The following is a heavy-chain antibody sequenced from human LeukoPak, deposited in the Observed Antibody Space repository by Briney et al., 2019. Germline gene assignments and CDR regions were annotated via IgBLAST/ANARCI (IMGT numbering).Heavy chain of an antibody. CDR1: GGSISSGGYY. J-gene: IGHJ3*02. D-gene: IGHD6-6*01. CDR2: IYHSGST. V-gene: IGHV4-30-2*01. Sequence: KSSETLSLTCTVSGGSISSGGYYWSWIRQPPGKGLERIGYIYHSGSTYYNPSLKSRVTISVDRSKNQFSLKLSSVTAADTAVYYCARRGSIRSFSDIWGQGTMVTVSS. CDR3: ARRGSIRSFSDI.